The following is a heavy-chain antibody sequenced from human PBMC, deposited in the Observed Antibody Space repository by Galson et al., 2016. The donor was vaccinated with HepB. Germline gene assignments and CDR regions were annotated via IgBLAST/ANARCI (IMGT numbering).Heavy chain of an antibody. D-gene: IGHD1-1*01. CDR3: ARQNDRGQNYYSYSMDV. Sequence: SVKVSCKASGYTLTNHAMHWVRQAPGQSLEWMGWINAGNGNTKYSQKFQGRVTITRDTSASTAYMELSSLRSEDTAVYYCARQNDRGQNYYSYSMDVWGQGTTVTVSS. CDR2: INAGNGNT. V-gene: IGHV1-3*01. J-gene: IGHJ6*02. CDR1: GYTLTNHA.